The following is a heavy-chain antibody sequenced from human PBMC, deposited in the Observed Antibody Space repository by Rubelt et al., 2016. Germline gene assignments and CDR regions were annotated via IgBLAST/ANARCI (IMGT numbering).Heavy chain of an antibody. Sequence: QLQLQESGPGLVKPSETLSFTCTVSGGSISSSSDYWAWIRQPPGKGLEWIGYISHTGSTNYTPSLKSRVTISIDTSQRQFSLELDSVTAADTAVYYCARYGPGLGAFDIWGQGTQVTVSS. CDR1: GGSISSSSDY. D-gene: IGHD3-10*01. CDR3: ARYGPGLGAFDI. J-gene: IGHJ3*02. CDR2: ISHTGST. V-gene: IGHV4-61*05.